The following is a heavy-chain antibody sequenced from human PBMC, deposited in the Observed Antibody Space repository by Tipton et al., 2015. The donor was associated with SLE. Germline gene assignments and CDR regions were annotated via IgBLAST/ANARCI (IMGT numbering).Heavy chain of an antibody. J-gene: IGHJ2*01. D-gene: IGHD1-14*01. V-gene: IGHV4-59*08. CDR1: GGSFSGYY. CDR2: IYYSGST. Sequence: TLSLTCAVYGGSFSGYYWSWIRQPPGKGLEWIGTIYYSGSTYYNPSLKSRVTISVDTSKKQFSLKLSSVTAADTAVYYCARHVGGRDHDWYFDLWGRGTLHTVSS. CDR3: ARHVGGRDHDWYFDL.